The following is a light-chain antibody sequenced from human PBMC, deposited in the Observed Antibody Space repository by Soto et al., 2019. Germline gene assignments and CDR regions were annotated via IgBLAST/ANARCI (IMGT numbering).Light chain of an antibody. CDR2: DAS. V-gene: IGKV3-11*01. CDR1: QSVSSY. J-gene: IGKJ5*01. CDR3: QQRSNWPT. Sequence: EIVLTQSPATLSSFPGDRVTLSCRASQSVSSYLAWYQQKPGQAPRLLIYDASNRATGIPDRFSGSGSGTDFTLTISSLEPEDSAAYYCQQRSNWPTFGQGTRLEIK.